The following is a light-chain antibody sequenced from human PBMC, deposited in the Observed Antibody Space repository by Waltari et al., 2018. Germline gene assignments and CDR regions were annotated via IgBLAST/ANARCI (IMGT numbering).Light chain of an antibody. Sequence: IVLTQSPGTLSLSPGERATLSCRASQSVNTYLAWYQQKPGQAPRLLIDGAYTRAAGIPDRFSGSGSGTDFSLTISRLEAEDFAVYYCQHHVRLPATFGQGTKVEIK. V-gene: IGKV3-20*01. J-gene: IGKJ1*01. CDR3: QHHVRLPAT. CDR2: GAY. CDR1: QSVNTY.